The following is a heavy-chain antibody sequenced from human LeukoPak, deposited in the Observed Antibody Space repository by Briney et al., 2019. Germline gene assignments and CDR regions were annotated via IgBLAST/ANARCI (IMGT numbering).Heavy chain of an antibody. D-gene: IGHD4-17*01. CDR2: IWYDGSNK. Sequence: GGSLRLSCAASGFTFSSYGMHWVRQAPGKGLKWVAVIWYDGSNKYYADSVKGRFTTSRDNSKNTLYLQMNSLRAEDTAVYYCARGDGDYGVYWGQGTLVTVSS. CDR3: ARGDGDYGVY. J-gene: IGHJ4*02. V-gene: IGHV3-33*01. CDR1: GFTFSSYG.